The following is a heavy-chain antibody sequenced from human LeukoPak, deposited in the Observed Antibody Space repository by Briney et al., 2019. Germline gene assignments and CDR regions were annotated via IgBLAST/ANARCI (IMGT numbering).Heavy chain of an antibody. J-gene: IGHJ5*02. CDR3: ARHSRQWLASFDP. D-gene: IGHD6-19*01. CDR2: IYPGDSDT. Sequence: GESLEISCKGSGYSFTSYWIGWVRQMPGKGLEWMGIIYPGDSDTRYSPSFQGQVTISADKSISTAYLQWSSLKASDTAMYYCARHSRQWLASFDPWGQGTLVTVSS. CDR1: GYSFTSYW. V-gene: IGHV5-51*01.